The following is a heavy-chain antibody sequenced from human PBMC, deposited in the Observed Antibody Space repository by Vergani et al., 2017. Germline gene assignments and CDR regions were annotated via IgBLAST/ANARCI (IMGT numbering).Heavy chain of an antibody. CDR1: GDSLSSSDHY. CDR3: ARENVVIARIFDF. D-gene: IGHD2-21*01. CDR2: IFRSGTT. J-gene: IGHJ4*02. V-gene: IGHV4-31*03. Sequence: QVQLQESCPGLVKPSQTLSLTCTVSGDSLSSSDHYWSWIRQRSDKGLEWVGHIFRSGTTYYNPSLKSRLIMSVDTSKNQFSLKLTSVTAADTAMYYCARENVVIARIFDFGGQGTLVTVSS.